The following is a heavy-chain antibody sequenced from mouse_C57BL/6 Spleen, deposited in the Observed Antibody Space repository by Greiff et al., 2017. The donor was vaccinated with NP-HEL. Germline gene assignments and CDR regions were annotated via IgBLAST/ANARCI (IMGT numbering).Heavy chain of an antibody. CDR1: GFTFSSYA. Sequence: DVQLVESGGGLVKPGGSLKLSCAASGFTFSSYAMSWVRQTPEKRLEWVATISDGGSYTYYPDNVKGRFTISRDNAKNNLYLQMSHLKSEDTAMYYCAREDNLYAMDYWGQGTSVTVSS. CDR3: AREDNLYAMDY. V-gene: IGHV5-4*01. CDR2: ISDGGSYT. J-gene: IGHJ4*01. D-gene: IGHD1-3*01.